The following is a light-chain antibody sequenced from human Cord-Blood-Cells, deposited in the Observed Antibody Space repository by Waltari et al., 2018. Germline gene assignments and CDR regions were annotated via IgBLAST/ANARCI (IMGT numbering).Light chain of an antibody. CDR2: DVS. CDR1: RSDVGGYNY. Sequence: QSALTQPASVSGSPGQSITISCTGTRSDVGGYNYASCYQQHPGKAPKLMIYDVSNRPSGVSNRFSGSKSGNTASLTISGLQAEDEADYYCSSYTSSSTRVFGGGTKLTVL. V-gene: IGLV2-14*01. CDR3: SSYTSSSTRV. J-gene: IGLJ2*01.